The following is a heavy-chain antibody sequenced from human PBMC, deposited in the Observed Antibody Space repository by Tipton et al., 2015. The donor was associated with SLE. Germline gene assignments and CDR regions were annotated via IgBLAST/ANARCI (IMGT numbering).Heavy chain of an antibody. V-gene: IGHV4-31*03. CDR2: INYSGTT. CDR3: ARDVGGYNNMDV. D-gene: IGHD5-12*01. Sequence: TLSLTCTVSGGSINSHGYYWTWIRQHPGKGLEWIGNINYSGTTYYSPSLKTRVTISVDTSKNQFSLKLSSVTAADTAVYYCARDVGGYNNMDVWGKGTTVTGCS. CDR1: GGSINSHGYY. J-gene: IGHJ6*03.